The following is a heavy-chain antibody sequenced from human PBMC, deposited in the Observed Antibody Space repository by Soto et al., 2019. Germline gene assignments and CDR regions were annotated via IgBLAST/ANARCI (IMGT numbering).Heavy chain of an antibody. CDR1: GGSISSYY. Sequence: QVQLQESGPGLVKPSETLSLNCTVSGGSISSYYWSWIRQPPGKGLEWIGYIYYSGYTNYNPSLKSRVTISVDTSKNQFSLKLSSVTVADTAVYYCARVLFGRGNWFDPWGQGTLVTVSS. D-gene: IGHD3-3*01. V-gene: IGHV4-59*01. CDR2: IYYSGYT. CDR3: ARVLFGRGNWFDP. J-gene: IGHJ5*02.